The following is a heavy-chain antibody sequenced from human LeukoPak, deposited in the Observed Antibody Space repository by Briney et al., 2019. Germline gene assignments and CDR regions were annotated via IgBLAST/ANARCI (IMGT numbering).Heavy chain of an antibody. CDR2: IYTSGST. D-gene: IGHD2-21*02. J-gene: IGHJ3*02. CDR1: GGSISSYY. CDR3: ARERWGRGIDAFDI. Sequence: PSETLSLTCTVSGGSISSYYWSWIRQPAGKGLEWIGRIYTSGSTNYNPSLKSRVTISVDTSKNQFSLKLSSVTAADTAVYYCARERWGRGIDAFDIWGQGTMVTVSS. V-gene: IGHV4-4*07.